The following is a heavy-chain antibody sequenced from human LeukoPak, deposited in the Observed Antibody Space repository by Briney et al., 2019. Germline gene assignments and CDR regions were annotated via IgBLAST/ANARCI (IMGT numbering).Heavy chain of an antibody. V-gene: IGHV3-21*01. J-gene: IGHJ6*02. D-gene: IGHD3-10*01. CDR1: GFTFSSYS. Sequence: GGSLRLSRAAPGFTFSSYSMNWVRQAPGKGLEWVSSISTDSSAIYYADSVKGRFTISRDNAENSLSLQMNSLRAEDTAVYYCARDSGDGSGTYYPYGMDVWGQGTTVTVSS. CDR2: ISTDSSAI. CDR3: ARDSGDGSGTYYPYGMDV.